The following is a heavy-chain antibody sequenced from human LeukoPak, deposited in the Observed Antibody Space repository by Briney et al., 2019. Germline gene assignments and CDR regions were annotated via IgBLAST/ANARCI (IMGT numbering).Heavy chain of an antibody. D-gene: IGHD6-13*01. CDR1: GFTFSSYA. CDR3: ARDSSSFSFDY. Sequence: GRSLRLSCAASGFTFSSYAMHWVRQAPGKGLEWVAVISYDGSNKYYADSVKGRFTISRDNSKNTLYLQMNSLRAEDTAVYYCARDSSSFSFDYWGQGTLVTVSS. V-gene: IGHV3-30*07. J-gene: IGHJ4*02. CDR2: ISYDGSNK.